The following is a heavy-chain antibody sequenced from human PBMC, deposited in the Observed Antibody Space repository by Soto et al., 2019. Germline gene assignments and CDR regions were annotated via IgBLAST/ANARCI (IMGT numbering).Heavy chain of an antibody. CDR1: GFIFSTYG. D-gene: IGHD3-22*01. Sequence: QVQLVESGGGVVQPGRSLRLSCAASGFIFSTYGMHWVRQAPGKGLEWLSVISYDGNNQYYADSVKGRVTISRDNSKNTLWLQMDSLRTEDTAVYYCAKDHLLTMITTVGDWGQGTLVTVSS. CDR2: ISYDGNNQ. J-gene: IGHJ4*02. V-gene: IGHV3-30*18. CDR3: AKDHLLTMITTVGD.